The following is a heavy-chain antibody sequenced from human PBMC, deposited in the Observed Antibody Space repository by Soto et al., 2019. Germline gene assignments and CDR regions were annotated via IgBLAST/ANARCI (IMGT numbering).Heavy chain of an antibody. Sequence: QVQLVESGGGVVQPGRSLRLSCAASGFTFSSYAMHWVRQAPGKGLEWVAVISYDGSNKYYADSVKGRFTISRDNSKNTLYLKMNSLRAEDTAVYYCARDIVSGWYGYYGMDVWGQGTTVTVSS. CDR1: GFTFSSYA. CDR2: ISYDGSNK. CDR3: ARDIVSGWYGYYGMDV. J-gene: IGHJ6*02. D-gene: IGHD6-19*01. V-gene: IGHV3-30-3*01.